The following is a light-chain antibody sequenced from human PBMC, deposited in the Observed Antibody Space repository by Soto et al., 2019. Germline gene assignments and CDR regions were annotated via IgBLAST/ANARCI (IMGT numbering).Light chain of an antibody. CDR1: NSNFGAGYD. Sequence: QSVLTQPPSVSGAPGQRVTISCIGSNSNFGAGYDVHWYKQLPGAAPKLVIHGNNNRPSGVPDRFSGSKSGTSASLTITGLQADDEADYFCQSYDTGLSALVFGTGTKVTVL. CDR3: QSYDTGLSALV. J-gene: IGLJ1*01. CDR2: GNN. V-gene: IGLV1-40*01.